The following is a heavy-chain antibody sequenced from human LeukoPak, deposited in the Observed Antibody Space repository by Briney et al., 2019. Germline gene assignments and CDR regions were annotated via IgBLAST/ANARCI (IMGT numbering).Heavy chain of an antibody. D-gene: IGHD2-2*01. V-gene: IGHV4-34*01. CDR1: GGSFSGYY. CDR3: AREVPFVVVPAARHPGLNGYYYMDV. Sequence: SEALSLPCAVYGGSFSGYYWSWIRQPPGKGLEWIGEINHSGSTNYNPSLKSRVTIAVDTSKNQFSLKLSSVTAADTAVYYCAREVPFVVVPAARHPGLNGYYYMDVWGKGTTVTVSS. CDR2: INHSGST. J-gene: IGHJ6*03.